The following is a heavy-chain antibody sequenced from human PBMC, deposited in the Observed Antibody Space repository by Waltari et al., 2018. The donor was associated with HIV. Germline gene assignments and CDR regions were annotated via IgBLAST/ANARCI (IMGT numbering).Heavy chain of an antibody. Sequence: QVLLQQWGAGLLKPSETLSLTCAVYGGSFSGYYWSWIRQPPGKGLEWIGEINHSGSTHYNPSLESRVTSSVDTSKNQFSLKLSSVTAADTAVYYCAREGGTRKLDYWGQGALVTVAS. CDR2: INHSGST. D-gene: IGHD3-16*01. J-gene: IGHJ4*02. CDR1: GGSFSGYY. CDR3: AREGGTRKLDY. V-gene: IGHV4-34*01.